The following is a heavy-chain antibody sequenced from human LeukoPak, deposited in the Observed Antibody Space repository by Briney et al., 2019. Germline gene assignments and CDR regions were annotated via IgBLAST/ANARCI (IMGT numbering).Heavy chain of an antibody. CDR2: ISSDSAFI. CDR1: GFTFSDYF. Sequence: GRSLRLSCAASGFTFSDYFMSYFRQAPGKRPEWISYISSDSAFIYYADSVKGRFTVSRDNAKNSLYLQMNGLRAEDTAIYYCVRFKAPKFGELLFTDFWGQGISVIVSS. J-gene: IGHJ4*02. V-gene: IGHV3-11*01. CDR3: VRFKAPKFGELLFTDF. D-gene: IGHD3-10*01.